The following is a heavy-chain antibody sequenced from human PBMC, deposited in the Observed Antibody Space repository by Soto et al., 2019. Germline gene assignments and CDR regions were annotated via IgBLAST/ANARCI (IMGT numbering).Heavy chain of an antibody. Sequence: SETLSLTCTVSGGSISSGDYYWGWIRPPPGKGLEWIGYIYYSGSTYYNPSLKSRVTISVDTSKNQFSLKLSSVTAADTAVYYCARSFDAFDIWGQGTMVTVSS. V-gene: IGHV4-30-4*01. CDR3: ARSFDAFDI. CDR1: GGSISSGDYY. J-gene: IGHJ3*02. CDR2: IYYSGST.